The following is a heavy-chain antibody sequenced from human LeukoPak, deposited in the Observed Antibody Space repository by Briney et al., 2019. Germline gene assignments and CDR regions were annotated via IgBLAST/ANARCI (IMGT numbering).Heavy chain of an antibody. CDR3: AKIPQVATYTVPNFDF. V-gene: IGHV3-53*01. CDR1: GFTVSSNS. CDR2: IYSDNT. J-gene: IGHJ4*02. D-gene: IGHD3-16*01. Sequence: PGGSLRLSCTVSGFTVSSNSMSWVRQAPGKGLEWVSFIYSDNTHYSDSVKGRFTISRDNSKNTLYLQMNSLRAEDTAVYYCAKIPQVATYTVPNFDFWGQGTLVTVSS.